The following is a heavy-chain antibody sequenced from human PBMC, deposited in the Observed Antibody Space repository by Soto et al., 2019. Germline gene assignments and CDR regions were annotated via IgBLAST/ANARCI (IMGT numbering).Heavy chain of an antibody. J-gene: IGHJ6*02. D-gene: IGHD3-9*01. Sequence: GESLKISCKGSGYSFTSYWIGWVRQMPGKGLEWMGIIYPGDSDTRYSPSFQGQVTISADKSISTAYLQWSSLKASDTAMYYCATHTTVLRYSTQSWYYYYGMDVWGQGTTVTVSS. CDR1: GYSFTSYW. CDR3: ATHTTVLRYSTQSWYYYYGMDV. CDR2: IYPGDSDT. V-gene: IGHV5-51*01.